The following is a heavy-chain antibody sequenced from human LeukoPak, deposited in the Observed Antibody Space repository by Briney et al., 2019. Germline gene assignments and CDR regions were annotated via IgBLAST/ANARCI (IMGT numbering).Heavy chain of an antibody. J-gene: IGHJ6*02. CDR2: ISSSGSTI. Sequence: PGGSLRLSCAASGFTFSSYEMHWVRQAPGKGLEWVSYISSSGSTIYYADFVKGRFTISRDNSKNTLYLQMNSLRAEDTAVYYCASSLSGRRQTYYDFWSGYDKYGMDVWGQGTTVTVSS. CDR3: ASSLSGRRQTYYDFWSGYDKYGMDV. D-gene: IGHD3-3*01. V-gene: IGHV3-48*03. CDR1: GFTFSSYE.